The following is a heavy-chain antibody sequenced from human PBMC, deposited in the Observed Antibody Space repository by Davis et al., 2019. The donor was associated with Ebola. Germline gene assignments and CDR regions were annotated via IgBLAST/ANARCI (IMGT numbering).Heavy chain of an antibody. CDR1: GFTFSSYS. V-gene: IGHV3-48*02. J-gene: IGHJ4*02. Sequence: GESLKIPCAASGFTFSSYSMKWVRQAPGRGLEWVSYIGTSGGSIKYADSVKGRFTISRDNARNSLYLQMNSLRDEDTAVYYCVREWFGESLWGQGTLVTVSS. CDR2: IGTSGGSI. D-gene: IGHD3-10*01. CDR3: VREWFGESL.